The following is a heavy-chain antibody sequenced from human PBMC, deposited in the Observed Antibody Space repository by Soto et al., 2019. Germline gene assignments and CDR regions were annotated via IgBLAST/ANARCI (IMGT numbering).Heavy chain of an antibody. D-gene: IGHD5-12*01. Sequence: EVQLLESGGGVVQPGMSLRLSCAASGFTFSSYAMRWVRQAPGKGLEWVSAISGIGHSTYYADSVKGRFTISRDNSKNTLYLQMNSLRAEDTAVYYGAKRIMATIGHFDSWGQGTLVTVSS. CDR2: ISGIGHST. CDR1: GFTFSSYA. J-gene: IGHJ4*02. CDR3: AKRIMATIGHFDS. V-gene: IGHV3-23*01.